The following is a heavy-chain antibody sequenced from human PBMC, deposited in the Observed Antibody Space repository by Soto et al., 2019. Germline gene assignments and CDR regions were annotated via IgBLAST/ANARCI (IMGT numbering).Heavy chain of an antibody. J-gene: IGHJ4*02. CDR1: GYTFTSYG. CDR3: ARVGPIAAAGFGQ. CDR2: ISAYNGDT. Sequence: ASVKVSCKDSGYTFTSYGISWVRQAPGQGLEWMGWISAYNGDTNYAQKLQGRVTMTTDTSTSTAYMELRSLISDDTAIYYCARVGPIAAAGFGQWGQGTLVTVSS. V-gene: IGHV1-18*01. D-gene: IGHD6-13*01.